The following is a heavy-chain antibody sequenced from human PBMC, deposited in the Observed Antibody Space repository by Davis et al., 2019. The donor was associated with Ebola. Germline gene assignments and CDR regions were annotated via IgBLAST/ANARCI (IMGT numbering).Heavy chain of an antibody. V-gene: IGHV3-30*02. CDR2: IRYDGSNK. J-gene: IGHJ6*02. CDR3: AKDSFDSSGWLLYYYYYGMDV. Sequence: GESLKISCAASGFTFSSYGMHWVRQAPGKGLEWVAFIRYDGSNKYYADSVKGRFTISRDNSKNTLYLQMNSLRAEDTAVYYCAKDSFDSSGWLLYYYYYGMDVWGQGTTVTVSS. CDR1: GFTFSSYG. D-gene: IGHD6-19*01.